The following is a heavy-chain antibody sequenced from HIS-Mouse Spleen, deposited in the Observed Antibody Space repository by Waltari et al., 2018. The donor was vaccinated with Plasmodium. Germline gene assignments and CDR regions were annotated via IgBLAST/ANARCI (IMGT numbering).Heavy chain of an antibody. CDR1: GGPISSRSYY. D-gene: IGHD1-7*01. J-gene: IGHJ4*02. V-gene: IGHV4-39*07. CDR2: IYYSGST. Sequence: QLQLQESGPGLVKPPETLSLTCPVPGGPISSRSYYWGWIRQPPGKGLEWIGSIYYSGSTYYNPSLKSRVTISVDTSKNQFSLKLSSVTAADTAVYYCARDRITGTSYFDYWGQGTLVTVSS. CDR3: ARDRITGTSYFDY.